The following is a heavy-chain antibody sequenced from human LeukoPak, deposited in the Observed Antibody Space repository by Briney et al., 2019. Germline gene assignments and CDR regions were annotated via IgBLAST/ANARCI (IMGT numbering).Heavy chain of an antibody. J-gene: IGHJ4*02. CDR1: GYTFTAKY. CDR2: INADSGGT. V-gene: IGHV1-2*02. CDR3: AGAVPAAAY. Sequence: ASVTVSYTPSGYTFTAKYIHWVRQAPGQGRDGMGWINADSGGTSYAQSFQGRVTMTRDTSISTAYMELTSLRSDDTAVYYCAGAVPAAAYWGQGTLVTVSS. D-gene: IGHD2-2*01.